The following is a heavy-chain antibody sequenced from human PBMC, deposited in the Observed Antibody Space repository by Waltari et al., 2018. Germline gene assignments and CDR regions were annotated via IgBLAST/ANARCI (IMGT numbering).Heavy chain of an antibody. J-gene: IGHJ3*01. V-gene: IGHV3-30-3*02. CDR3: AKDFDTGPEGFGT. D-gene: IGHD3-9*01. CDR2: GHDKGGNK. Sequence: QLQLVESGGTVVQPGGSLSLSCATSGFLFTGYAMHWVRRAPGKGRGWGAIGHDKGGNKSYAESVRGRFTNYRDTSKDILYLEMSSLRVEDTATYYCAKDFDTGPEGFGTWGQGTNVTVSS. CDR1: GFLFTGYA.